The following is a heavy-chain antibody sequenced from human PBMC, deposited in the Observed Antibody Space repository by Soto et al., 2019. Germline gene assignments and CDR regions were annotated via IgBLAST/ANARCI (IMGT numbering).Heavy chain of an antibody. J-gene: IGHJ6*02. CDR1: GFTFSSYS. CDR2: ISSSSSYI. D-gene: IGHD3-22*01. CDR3: ARVVDYYDPYYYYGMDV. V-gene: IGHV3-21*01. Sequence: EVPLVESGGGLVKPGGSLRLSCAASGFTFSSYSMNWVRQAPGKGLEWVSSISSSSSYIYYADSVKGRFTISRDNAKNSLYRQMNSLRAEDTAVYYCARVVDYYDPYYYYGMDVWGQGTTVTVSS.